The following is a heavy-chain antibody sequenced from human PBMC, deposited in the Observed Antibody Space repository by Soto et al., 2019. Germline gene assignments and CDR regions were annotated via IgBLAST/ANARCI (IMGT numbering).Heavy chain of an antibody. Sequence: QVQLVESGGGVVQPGRSLRLSCAASGFTFSSYGMHWVRQAPGKGLEWVAVIWYDGSNKYYADSVKGRFTISRDNSKNTLYLQMNSLRAEDTAVYYCARDLSSSWYTYYGMDVWGQGTTVTVSS. CDR2: IWYDGSNK. J-gene: IGHJ6*02. CDR1: GFTFSSYG. D-gene: IGHD6-13*01. V-gene: IGHV3-33*01. CDR3: ARDLSSSWYTYYGMDV.